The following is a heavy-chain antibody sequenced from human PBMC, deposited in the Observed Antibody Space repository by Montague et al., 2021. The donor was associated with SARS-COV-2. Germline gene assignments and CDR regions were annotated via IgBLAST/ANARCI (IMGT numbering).Heavy chain of an antibody. D-gene: IGHD6-13*01. J-gene: IGHJ4*02. V-gene: IGHV6-1*01. CDR1: GDSVSSNSAT. CDR2: TYYRSMWKS. CDR3: VRGIEAAGSYDY. Sequence: CAISGDSVSSNSATWNWIRQSPSRGLEWLGRTYYRSMWKSDYARSVKSRIAINPDTSKNQFSLQLSSVTPEDTALYCCVRGIEAAGSYDYWGQGTLVTVS.